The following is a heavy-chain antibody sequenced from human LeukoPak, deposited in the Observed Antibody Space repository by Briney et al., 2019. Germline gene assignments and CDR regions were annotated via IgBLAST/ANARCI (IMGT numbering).Heavy chain of an antibody. CDR3: ARTYYDILTGYTAAFDI. Sequence: SETLSLTCAVYGGSFSGYDWSWIRQPPGKGLEWIGEINHSGSTNYNPSLKSRVTISVDTSKNQFSLKLSSVTAADTAVYYCARTYYDILTGYTAAFDIWGQGTMVTVSS. CDR1: GGSFSGYD. CDR2: INHSGST. D-gene: IGHD3-9*01. V-gene: IGHV4-34*01. J-gene: IGHJ3*02.